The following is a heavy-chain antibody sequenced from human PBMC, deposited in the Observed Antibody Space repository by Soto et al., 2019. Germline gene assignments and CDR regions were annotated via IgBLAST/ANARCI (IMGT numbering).Heavy chain of an antibody. J-gene: IGHJ5*02. CDR3: AKDSEYSSGWYSCNWFDP. D-gene: IGHD6-19*01. V-gene: IGHV3-23*01. CDR2: ISGSGGST. CDR1: GFTFSSYA. Sequence: EVQLLESGGGLVQPGGSLRLSCAASGFTFSSYAMSWVRQAPGKGLEWVSAISGSGGSTYYADSVKGRFTISRDNSKNTLYLQMNSLRAEDTAVYYCAKDSEYSSGWYSCNWFDPWGQGTLVTVSS.